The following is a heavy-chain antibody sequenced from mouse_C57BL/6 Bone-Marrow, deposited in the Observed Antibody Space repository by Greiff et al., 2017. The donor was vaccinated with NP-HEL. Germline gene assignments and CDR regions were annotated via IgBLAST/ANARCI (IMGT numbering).Heavy chain of an antibody. Sequence: EVQLQQSGPELVKPGASVKISCKASGYTFTDYYMNWVKQSHGQSLEWIGDINPNNGGTSYNQKFKGKATLTVDKSSSTAYLELRSLTSEDSAVCCCARLTAGGCFAYWGQGTLVTVSA. V-gene: IGHV1-26*01. J-gene: IGHJ3*01. D-gene: IGHD3-2*01. CDR2: INPNNGGT. CDR3: ARLTAGGCFAY. CDR1: GYTFTDYY.